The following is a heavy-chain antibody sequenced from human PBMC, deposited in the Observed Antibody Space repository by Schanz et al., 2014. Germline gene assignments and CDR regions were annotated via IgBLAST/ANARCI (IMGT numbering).Heavy chain of an antibody. D-gene: IGHD6-13*01. V-gene: IGHV3-23*04. CDR1: GFTFSIYG. CDR2: MIGSGSSV. J-gene: IGHJ4*02. CDR3: AKEKEEVAADGSFFDY. Sequence: EVQLVESGGVVVQPGGSLRLSCAGSGFTFSIYGMSWVRQAPGKGLEWVSRMIGSGSSVFYADSVKGRFTISRDNSKNTVNLQMNSLRAEDTAVYYCAKEKEEVAADGSFFDYWGQGSLVTVSS.